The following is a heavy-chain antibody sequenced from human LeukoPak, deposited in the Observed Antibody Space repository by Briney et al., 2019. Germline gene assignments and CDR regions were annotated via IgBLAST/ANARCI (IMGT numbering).Heavy chain of an antibody. Sequence: GGSLRLSCAASGFTFSSHWVAWLRQAPEKGLEGVANIKQDGSEIYYVDSVKGRFTISRDNAKNSLYLQMNSLRAKDTAVYFCARWRTSNWSEFDYWGQGTLVTVSS. D-gene: IGHD6-13*01. CDR1: GFTFSSHW. CDR3: ARWRTSNWSEFDY. CDR2: IKQDGSEI. V-gene: IGHV3-7*03. J-gene: IGHJ4*02.